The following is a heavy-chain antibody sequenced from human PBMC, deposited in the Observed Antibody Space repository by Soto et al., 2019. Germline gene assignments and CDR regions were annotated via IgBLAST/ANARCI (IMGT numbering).Heavy chain of an antibody. V-gene: IGHV3-23*01. Sequence: GGSLRLSCAASGFTFSIYAMSWVRQAPGKGLEWVSAISGSGGSTYYADSVKGRFTISRDNSKNTLYLQMNSLRAEDTAVYYCAKDSLVGGLAARRKLYYFDYWGQGTLVTVSS. D-gene: IGHD6-6*01. CDR2: ISGSGGST. CDR1: GFTFSIYA. CDR3: AKDSLVGGLAARRKLYYFDY. J-gene: IGHJ4*02.